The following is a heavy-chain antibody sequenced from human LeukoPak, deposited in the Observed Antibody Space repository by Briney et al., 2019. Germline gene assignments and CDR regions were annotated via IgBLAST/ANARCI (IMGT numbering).Heavy chain of an antibody. D-gene: IGHD3-10*01. CDR2: IYTSGST. Sequence: SETLSLTCTVSGGFISSYYWSWIRQPAGKGLEWIGRIYTSGSTNYNPSLKSRVTMSVDTSKNQFSLKLSSVTAADTAVYYCARVNYGSGAYYFDYWGQGTLVTVSS. J-gene: IGHJ4*02. CDR3: ARVNYGSGAYYFDY. CDR1: GGFISSYY. V-gene: IGHV4-4*07.